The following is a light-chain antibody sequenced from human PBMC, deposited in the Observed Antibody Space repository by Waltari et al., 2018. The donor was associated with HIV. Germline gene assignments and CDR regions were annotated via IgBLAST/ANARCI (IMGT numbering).Light chain of an antibody. Sequence: DFEMTQSPSPLSASVGDRVPITCQASQDIRKFLSWFQQKPGRAPKVLIYDASNLESGVPSRFSGSGSGTDFTFTISGLQPEDIATYYCQQYDNFPITFGQGTRLEIK. CDR2: DAS. CDR3: QQYDNFPIT. J-gene: IGKJ5*01. CDR1: QDIRKF. V-gene: IGKV1-33*01.